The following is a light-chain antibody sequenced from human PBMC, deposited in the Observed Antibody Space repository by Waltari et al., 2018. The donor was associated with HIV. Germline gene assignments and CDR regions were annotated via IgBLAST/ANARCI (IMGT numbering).Light chain of an antibody. CDR3: QQYNNWLRT. CDR1: PSVSSN. CDR2: GAT. V-gene: IGKV3-15*01. Sequence: EIVMTQSTPPLSVSPGERATLSCRASPSVSSNLAWYQQKPCQAPRLLIYGATIRATVIPARFSGSGSGTEFTLTISSLQSEDFAVYYCQQYNNWLRTFGQGTKVEIK. J-gene: IGKJ1*01.